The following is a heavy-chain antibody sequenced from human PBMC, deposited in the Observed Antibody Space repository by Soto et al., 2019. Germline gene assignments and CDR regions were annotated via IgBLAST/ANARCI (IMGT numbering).Heavy chain of an antibody. CDR1: GGSISSGGYS. Sequence: QLQLQESGAGLVKPSQTLSLTCAVSGGSISSGGYSWSWIRQPPGKGLEWIGYIYHSGSTYYNQSLKGRATISVDRAKNQFSLKLSSVTAADSAVYYCARGLNTAAELDYWGQGTLVTVSS. D-gene: IGHD5-18*01. V-gene: IGHV4-30-2*01. CDR3: ARGLNTAAELDY. CDR2: IYHSGST. J-gene: IGHJ4*02.